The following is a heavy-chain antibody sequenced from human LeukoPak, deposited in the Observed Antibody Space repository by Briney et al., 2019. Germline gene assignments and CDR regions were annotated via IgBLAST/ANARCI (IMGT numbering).Heavy chain of an antibody. Sequence: SETLSLTCTVSGGSISSNYWSWIRQPPGKGLEWIGYIYYSGSTNYNPSLKSRVTISVDTSKNQFFLKLSSVTAADTAVYYCARRAWNDAFIDYWGQGTLVTVSS. V-gene: IGHV4-59*08. CDR1: GGSISSNY. J-gene: IGHJ4*02. CDR2: IYYSGST. CDR3: ARRAWNDAFIDY. D-gene: IGHD1-1*01.